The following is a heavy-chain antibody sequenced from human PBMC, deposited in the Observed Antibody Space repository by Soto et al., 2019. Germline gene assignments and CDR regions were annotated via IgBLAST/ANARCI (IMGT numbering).Heavy chain of an antibody. CDR3: AADSSSSAYYYYGMDV. J-gene: IGHJ6*02. Sequence: SVKVSCKASGFTFTSSAVQWVRQARGQRLEWIGWIVVGSGNTNYAQKFQERVTITRDMSTSTAYMELSSLRSEDTAVYYCAADSSSSAYYYYGMDVWGQGTTVTVSS. CDR1: GFTFTSSA. V-gene: IGHV1-58*01. D-gene: IGHD6-6*01. CDR2: IVVGSGNT.